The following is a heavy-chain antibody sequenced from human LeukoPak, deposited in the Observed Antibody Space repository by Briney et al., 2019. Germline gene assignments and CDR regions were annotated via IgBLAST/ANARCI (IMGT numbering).Heavy chain of an antibody. CDR3: ATSKKLYYDFWSGPRAHAFDI. J-gene: IGHJ3*02. V-gene: IGHV1-8*03. Sequence: ASVKVSCKASGYTFTSYDINWVRQATGQGLEWMGWMNPNSGNTGYAQRFQGRVTITRNTSISTAYMELSSLRSEDTAVYYCATSKKLYYDFWSGPRAHAFDIWGQGTMVTVSS. CDR2: MNPNSGNT. CDR1: GYTFTSYD. D-gene: IGHD3-3*01.